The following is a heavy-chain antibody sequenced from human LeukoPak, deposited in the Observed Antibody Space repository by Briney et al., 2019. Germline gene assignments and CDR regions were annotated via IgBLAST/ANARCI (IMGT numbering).Heavy chain of an antibody. CDR3: ARDSSTVTTRHFDY. D-gene: IGHD4-17*01. CDR2: VYYTGST. J-gene: IGHJ4*02. Sequence: SETLSLTCTVSGGSINNFYWTWIRQPPGKGLECIGYVYYTGSTYYNPSLKNRVTISVDTSRNQFSLRLNYVTAAYTAVYYCARDSSTVTTRHFDYWGQGTLVTVSS. CDR1: GGSINNFY. V-gene: IGHV4-59*01.